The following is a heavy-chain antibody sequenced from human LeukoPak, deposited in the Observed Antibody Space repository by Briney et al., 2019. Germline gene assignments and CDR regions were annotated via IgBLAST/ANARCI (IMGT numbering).Heavy chain of an antibody. CDR3: AKGPSGYSSGDNWFDP. J-gene: IGHJ5*02. Sequence: PGRSLRLSCVASGFIFSSYGMHWVRQAPVKGLEWVAVISYDGSNKYYADSVKGRSTISRDNSKNTLYLQMNSLRAEDTAVFYCAKGPSGYSSGDNWFDPWGQGTLVTVSS. V-gene: IGHV3-30*18. D-gene: IGHD6-19*01. CDR2: ISYDGSNK. CDR1: GFIFSSYG.